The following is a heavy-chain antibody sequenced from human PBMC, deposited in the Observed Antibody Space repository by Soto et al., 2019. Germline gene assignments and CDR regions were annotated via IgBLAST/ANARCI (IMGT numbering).Heavy chain of an antibody. V-gene: IGHV4-4*02. D-gene: IGHD2-2*02. CDR2: IYHSGST. J-gene: IGHJ4*02. CDR3: ARDPKRGYCSSTSCSTY. Sequence: QVQLQESGPGLVKPSGTLSLTCAVSGGSISSSNWWTWVRQPPGKGLEWIGEIYHSGSTNYNPSLKSRVTISVDKSKNQFSLKLSSVTAADTAVYYCARDPKRGYCSSTSCSTYWGQGTLVTVSS. CDR1: GGSISSSNW.